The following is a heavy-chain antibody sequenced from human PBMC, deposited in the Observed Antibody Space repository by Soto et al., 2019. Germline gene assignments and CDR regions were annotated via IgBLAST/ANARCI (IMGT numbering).Heavy chain of an antibody. J-gene: IGHJ4*02. D-gene: IGHD2-15*01. Sequence: ASVKVSFKASGYTFTSYGISWVRQAPGQGLEWMGWISAYNGNTNYAQKLQGRVTMTTDTSTSTAYMELRSLRSDDTAVYYCASRGGDFSGGSCYSNDYGDYYFDYWGQGTLVTVSS. CDR3: ASRGGDFSGGSCYSNDYGDYYFDY. CDR1: GYTFTSYG. CDR2: ISAYNGNT. V-gene: IGHV1-18*01.